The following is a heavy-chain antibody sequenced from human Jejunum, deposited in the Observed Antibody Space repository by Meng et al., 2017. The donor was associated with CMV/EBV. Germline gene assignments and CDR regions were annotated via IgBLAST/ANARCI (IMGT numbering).Heavy chain of an antibody. CDR2: INQNENEK. Sequence: GFTFSGYWMSWVRQAPGKGLEWMANINQNENEKYYVGSVTGRFTISRDNAKNSLYLQMNSLRAEDTAVYYCARWHYYGSGSYAFDIWGQGTMVTVSS. CDR3: ARWHYYGSGSYAFDI. V-gene: IGHV3-7*01. CDR1: GFTFSGYW. D-gene: IGHD3-10*01. J-gene: IGHJ3*02.